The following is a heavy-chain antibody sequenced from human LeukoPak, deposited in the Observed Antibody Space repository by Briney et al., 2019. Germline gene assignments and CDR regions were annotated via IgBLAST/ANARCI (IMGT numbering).Heavy chain of an antibody. CDR1: GFTFDDYA. CDR3: AKVRGSGSNYFDY. Sequence: GGSLRLSCVDSGFTFDDYAMHWVRQAPGKGLEWVSGISWNSGTIDYADSVKGRFTISRDNAKNSLYLQMNSLRAEDTALYYCAKVRGSGSNYFDYWGQGTLVTVSS. CDR2: ISWNSGTI. D-gene: IGHD1-26*01. J-gene: IGHJ4*02. V-gene: IGHV3-9*01.